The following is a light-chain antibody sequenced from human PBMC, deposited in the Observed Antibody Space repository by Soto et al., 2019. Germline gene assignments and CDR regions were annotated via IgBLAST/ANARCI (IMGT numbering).Light chain of an antibody. Sequence: DIQLTQSPSFLSASVGDRVTITCRASHGISSYLAWYQQKPGKAPNLLIHTASTLQSGVPSRFSGSGSGTDFTLTISRLEPEDFAVYYCQQYGSSSITFGQGTRLEIK. V-gene: IGKV1-9*01. CDR1: HGISSY. CDR2: TAS. CDR3: QQYGSSSIT. J-gene: IGKJ5*01.